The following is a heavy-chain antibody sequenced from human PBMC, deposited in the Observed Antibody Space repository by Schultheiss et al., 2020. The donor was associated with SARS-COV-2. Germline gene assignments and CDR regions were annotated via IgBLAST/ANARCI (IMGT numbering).Heavy chain of an antibody. J-gene: IGHJ4*02. CDR3: AKDRYFDWLLRNYFDY. V-gene: IGHV3-48*03. CDR2: ISSSGSTI. CDR1: GFTFSSYE. D-gene: IGHD3-9*01. Sequence: GGSLRLSCAASGFTFSSYEMNWVRQAPGKGLEWVSYISSSGSTIYYADSVKGRFTISRDNAKNSLYLQMNSLRAEDTAVYYCAKDRYFDWLLRNYFDYWGQGTLVTVSS.